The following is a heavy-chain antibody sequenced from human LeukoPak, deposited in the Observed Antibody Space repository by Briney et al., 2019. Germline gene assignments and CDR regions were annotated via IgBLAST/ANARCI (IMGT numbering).Heavy chain of an antibody. D-gene: IGHD2/OR15-2a*01. CDR3: ARMTTSHPDPYYFDY. CDR2: INAGNGNT. V-gene: IGHV1-3*01. Sequence: ASAKVSCKASGYTFTSYAMHWVRQAPGQRLEWMGWINAGNGNTKYSQKFQGRVTITRDTSASTAYMELSSLRSEDTAVYYCARMTTSHPDPYYFDYWGQGTLVTVSS. CDR1: GYTFTSYA. J-gene: IGHJ4*02.